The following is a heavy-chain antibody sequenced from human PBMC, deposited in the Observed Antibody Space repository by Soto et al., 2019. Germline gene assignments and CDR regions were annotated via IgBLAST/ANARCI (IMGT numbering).Heavy chain of an antibody. CDR2: IIPILGIA. CDR1: GGTFSSYT. Sequence: QVQLVQSGAEVKKPGSSVKVSCKASGGTFSSYTISWVRQAPGQGLEWMGRIIPILGIANYAQKFQGRVTIAADKSTSTAYMELSSLRSEDTAVYYCASGGYGSGRETHWGQGTLVTVSS. J-gene: IGHJ4*02. D-gene: IGHD3-10*01. CDR3: ASGGYGSGRETH. V-gene: IGHV1-69*02.